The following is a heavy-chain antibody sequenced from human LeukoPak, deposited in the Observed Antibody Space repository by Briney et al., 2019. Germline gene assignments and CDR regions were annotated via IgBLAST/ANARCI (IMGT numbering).Heavy chain of an antibody. Sequence: PGGSLRLSCAASAFTFSRSAMSWVRQAPGKGLEWVSVISGGGGITNYADSVKGRFTISRDNSNNTLSLQMNILRVEDTAVYYCAKGGSTVTTEDVVDYWGQGTLVTVSS. V-gene: IGHV3-23*01. CDR1: AFTFSRSA. CDR3: AKGGSTVTTEDVVDY. CDR2: ISGGGGIT. D-gene: IGHD4-17*01. J-gene: IGHJ4*02.